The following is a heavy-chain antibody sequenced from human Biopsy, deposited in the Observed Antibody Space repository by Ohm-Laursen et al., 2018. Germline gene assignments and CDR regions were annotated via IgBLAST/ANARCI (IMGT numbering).Heavy chain of an antibody. CDR2: MYYNERT. V-gene: IGHV4-59*02. D-gene: IGHD6-19*01. J-gene: IGHJ5*02. Sequence: SETLSLTCSVSGGSVTNYYWTWIRQPPGKGLEWIGYMYYNERTYYNPSLRGRVTISVGTSKNQISLRLSSVTAADTAVYYCASGGQWPKPYLRYFDPWGQGTLVTVSS. CDR1: GGSVTNYY. CDR3: ASGGQWPKPYLRYFDP.